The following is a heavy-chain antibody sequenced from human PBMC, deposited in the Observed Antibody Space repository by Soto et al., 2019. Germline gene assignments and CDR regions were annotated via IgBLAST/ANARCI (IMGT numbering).Heavy chain of an antibody. J-gene: IGHJ5*02. D-gene: IGHD3-3*01. CDR3: ARALIRGVGAWSGTVTQNWFDP. V-gene: IGHV1-18*01. CDR2: ISAYNGNT. Sequence: QVQLVQSGAEVKKPGASVKVSCKASGYTFTSYGISWVRQAPGQGLEWMGWISAYNGNTNYAQKLQGRVTMTTDTSTSTAYMELRSLRSDDTAVYYCARALIRGVGAWSGTVTQNWFDPWGQGPLVTVAA. CDR1: GYTFTSYG.